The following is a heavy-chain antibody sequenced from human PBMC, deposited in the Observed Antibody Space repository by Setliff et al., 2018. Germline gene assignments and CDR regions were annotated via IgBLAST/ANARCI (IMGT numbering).Heavy chain of an antibody. CDR3: ARLRKDYGDYYYFDY. CDR2: IDSSSTWI. D-gene: IGHD4-17*01. J-gene: IGHJ4*02. CDR1: GFTFSSYS. V-gene: IGHV3-21*01. Sequence: PGGSLRLSCIASGFTFSSYSMNWVRQAPGQGLEWVSSIDSSSTWIYYADSVKGRFTISRDNAKNSLYLQMNSLRAEDTAVYYCARLRKDYGDYYYFDYWGQGTLVTVSS.